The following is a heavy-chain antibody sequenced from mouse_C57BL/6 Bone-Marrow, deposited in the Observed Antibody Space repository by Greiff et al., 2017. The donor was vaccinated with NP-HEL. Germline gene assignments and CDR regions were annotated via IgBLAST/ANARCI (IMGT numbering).Heavy chain of an antibody. CDR2: IRHKANGYTT. CDR3: ARYTGYDYSFDY. V-gene: IGHV7-3*01. Sequence: EVQLVESGGGLVQPGGSLSLSCAASGFTFTDYYMSWVRQPPGKALEWLGFIRHKANGYTTEYSASVKGRFTISRDNSQSILYLQRNALGAEDSATYDCARYTGYDYSFDYWGQGTTLTVSS. D-gene: IGHD2-4*01. J-gene: IGHJ2*01. CDR1: GFTFTDYY.